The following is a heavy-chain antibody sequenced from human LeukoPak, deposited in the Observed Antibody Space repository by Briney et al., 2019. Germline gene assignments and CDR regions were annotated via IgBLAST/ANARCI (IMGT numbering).Heavy chain of an antibody. CDR3: AKDDDWGRYKP. V-gene: IGHV3-23*01. CDR2: ISPSGDIT. J-gene: IGHJ1*01. Sequence: QPGGSLRLSCAGSGFSFSSHGMNWVRQAPGKGLEWVSGISPSGDITYYTDSVRGRFTISRDNFKNTLSLQVNSLRAEDTAMYYCAKDDDWGRYKPWGQGTLVTVSS. D-gene: IGHD3-16*01. CDR1: GFSFSSHG.